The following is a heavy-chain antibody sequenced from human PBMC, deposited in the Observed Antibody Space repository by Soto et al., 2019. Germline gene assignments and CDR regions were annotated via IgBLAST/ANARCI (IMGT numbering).Heavy chain of an antibody. J-gene: IGHJ5*02. V-gene: IGHV4-59*08. CDR2: IYYSGST. CDR3: ARHQRLLWLGEESNWFDP. Sequence: SETLSLTCTVSGGSISSYYWSWIRQPPGRGLEWVGYIYYSGSTNYNPSLKSRVTISVDTSKNQFSLKLSSVTAADTAVYYCARHQRLLWLGEESNWFDPWGQGTLVTVSS. CDR1: GGSISSYY. D-gene: IGHD3-10*01.